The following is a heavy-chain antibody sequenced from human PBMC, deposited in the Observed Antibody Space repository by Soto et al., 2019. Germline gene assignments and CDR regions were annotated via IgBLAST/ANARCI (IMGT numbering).Heavy chain of an antibody. Sequence: PGGSLRLSCAASGFTFSRYEMNWVRQAPGKGLQWLSYISGNGSTIHYADSVKGRFTVSRDNAQNTLYLQMNSLRAEDTAVYYCAREDILTGYGYKNYYYYGMDVWGQGTTVTVSS. D-gene: IGHD3-9*01. J-gene: IGHJ6*02. CDR2: ISGNGSTI. CDR1: GFTFSRYE. CDR3: AREDILTGYGYKNYYYYGMDV. V-gene: IGHV3-48*03.